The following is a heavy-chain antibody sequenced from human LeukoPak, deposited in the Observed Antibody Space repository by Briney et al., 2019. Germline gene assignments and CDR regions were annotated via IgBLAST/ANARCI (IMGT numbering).Heavy chain of an antibody. V-gene: IGHV4-39*01. D-gene: IGHD1-26*01. Sequence: SETLSFTCTVSGGSISSSSFYWGWIRQPPGKGLEWIGSIYYSGNTYYNPSLKSRVTISVDTSKNQFSLKLSSVTAADTAVYYCAKHAGAFYYFGYWGQGTLVTVSS. J-gene: IGHJ4*02. CDR3: AKHAGAFYYFGY. CDR1: GGSISSSSFY. CDR2: IYYSGNT.